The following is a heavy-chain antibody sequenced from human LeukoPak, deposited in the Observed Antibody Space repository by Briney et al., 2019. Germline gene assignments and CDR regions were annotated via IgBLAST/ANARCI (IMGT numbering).Heavy chain of an antibody. Sequence: PGGSLRLSCATSGFTFSSHAMSWVRQAPGKGLEWVSGINWNGGSKGYADSVKGRFTISRDNAKNSLYLQMNSLRAEDTALYYCARVSYGSGSYYNGQIDYWGQGTLATVSS. J-gene: IGHJ4*02. CDR3: ARVSYGSGSYYNGQIDY. CDR2: INWNGGSK. CDR1: GFTFSSHA. V-gene: IGHV3-20*04. D-gene: IGHD3-10*01.